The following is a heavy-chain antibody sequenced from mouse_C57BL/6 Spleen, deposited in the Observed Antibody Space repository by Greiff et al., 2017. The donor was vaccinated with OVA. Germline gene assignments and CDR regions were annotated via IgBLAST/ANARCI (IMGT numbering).Heavy chain of an antibody. CDR1: GFTFSDYG. J-gene: IGHJ3*01. CDR2: ISSGSSTI. V-gene: IGHV5-17*01. CDR3: AKAYYYGPFAY. D-gene: IGHD1-1*01. Sequence: EVHLVESGGGLVKPGGSLKLSCAASGFTFSDYGMHWVRQAPEKGLEWVAYISSGSSTIYYADTVKGRFTISRDNAKNTLFLQMTSLRSEDTAMYYCAKAYYYGPFAYWGQGTLVTVSA.